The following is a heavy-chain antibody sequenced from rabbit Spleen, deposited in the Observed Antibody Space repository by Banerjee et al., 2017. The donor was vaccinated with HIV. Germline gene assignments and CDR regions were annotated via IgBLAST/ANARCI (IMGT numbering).Heavy chain of an antibody. Sequence: QSLEESGGDLVKPGASLTLTCKASGFSFSDRDVMCWVRQAPGKGLEWIACINTATGKAVYASWAKGRFSISRENAQNTVSLQMTSLTTADTATYFCVREPGDRSAWTYGYFKLWGPGTLVTVS. D-gene: IGHD4-1*01. J-gene: IGHJ4*01. V-gene: IGHV1S40*01. CDR1: GFSFSDRDV. CDR3: VREPGDRSAWTYGYFKL. CDR2: INTATGKA.